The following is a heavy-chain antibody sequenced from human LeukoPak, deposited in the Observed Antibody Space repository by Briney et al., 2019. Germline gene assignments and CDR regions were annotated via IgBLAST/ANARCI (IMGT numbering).Heavy chain of an antibody. Sequence: ASVKVSCKASGYTFIKYGISWVRQAPGQGLEWMAWTSSDNGEINYEQKLQGRVTLTTDASKSTAYMELRSLRSDDTAVYYCERDDCSGNTCYSGDFWGQGTLVTVSS. J-gene: IGHJ4*02. CDR1: GYTFIKYG. V-gene: IGHV1-18*01. D-gene: IGHD2-2*02. CDR2: TSSDNGEI. CDR3: ERDDCSGNTCYSGDF.